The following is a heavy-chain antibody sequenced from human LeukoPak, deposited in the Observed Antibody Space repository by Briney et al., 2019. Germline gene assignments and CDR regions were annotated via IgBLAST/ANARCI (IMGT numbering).Heavy chain of an antibody. CDR2: IKQDGSEK. D-gene: IGHD5-12*01. V-gene: IGHV3-7*01. J-gene: IGHJ4*02. CDR1: GFSVTSNY. CDR3: ARGGLPSMRY. Sequence: GGSLRLSCAASGFSVTSNYMSWVRQAPGKGLEWVANIKQDGSEKYYVDSVKGRFTISRDNAKNSLYLQMNSLRAEDTAVYYCARGGLPSMRYWGQGTLVTVSS.